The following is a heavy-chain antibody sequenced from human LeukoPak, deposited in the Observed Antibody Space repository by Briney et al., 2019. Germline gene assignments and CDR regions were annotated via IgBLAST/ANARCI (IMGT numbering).Heavy chain of an antibody. CDR2: ISYDGSNK. J-gene: IGHJ4*02. Sequence: GGSLRLSCAASGFTFSSYGMHWVRQAPGKGLEWVAVISYDGSNKYYADSVKGRFTISRDNSKNTLYLQMNSLRAEDTAVYYCAKANDYGDYVFTYYFDYWGQGTLVTVSS. CDR1: GFTFSSYG. D-gene: IGHD4-17*01. CDR3: AKANDYGDYVFTYYFDY. V-gene: IGHV3-30*18.